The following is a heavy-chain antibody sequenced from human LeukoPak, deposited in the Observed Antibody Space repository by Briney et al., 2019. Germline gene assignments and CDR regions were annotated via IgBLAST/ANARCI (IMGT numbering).Heavy chain of an antibody. CDR3: ARDQGIAVAGYFDY. CDR2: IIPIFGTA. CDR1: GGTFSSCA. V-gene: IGHV1-69*01. Sequence: GSSVKVSCKASGGTFSSCAISWVRQAPGQGLEWMGGIIPIFGTANYAQKFQGRVTITADESTSTAYMELSSLRSEDTAVYYCARDQGIAVAGYFDYWGQGTLVTVSS. D-gene: IGHD6-19*01. J-gene: IGHJ4*02.